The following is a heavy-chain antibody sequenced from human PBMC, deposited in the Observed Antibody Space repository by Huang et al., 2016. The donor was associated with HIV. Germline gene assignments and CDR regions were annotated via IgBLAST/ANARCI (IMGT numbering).Heavy chain of an antibody. CDR1: GFIFSGYG. CDR3: AKDHVAAVAGRRGWGFDY. Sequence: QVQLVESGGGVVQPGRSLRLSCAASGFIFSGYGMHWVRQAPGKGLGGLEVISYDGSNNEYADSVKGRSTISRDNSKNTGYLQMNSLRAEDTAVYYCAKDHVAAVAGRRGWGFDYWGQGTLVTVSS. D-gene: IGHD6-19*01. J-gene: IGHJ4*02. V-gene: IGHV3-30*18. CDR2: ISYDGSNN.